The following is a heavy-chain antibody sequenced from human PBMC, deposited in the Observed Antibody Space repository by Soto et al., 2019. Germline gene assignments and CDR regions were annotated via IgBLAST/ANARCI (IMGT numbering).Heavy chain of an antibody. J-gene: IGHJ4*02. Sequence: SETRSLTCTVSGGSITNHFWGWIRQPAGSRPEWIXRXYXXXNXVXXXSXXXXVTMSIDTSKYQFSLTLTSVTAADTAIYFCARDNVWSGTYSFFDYWGQGALVTVSS. CDR3: ARDNVWSGTYSFFDY. V-gene: IGHV4-4*07. D-gene: IGHD3-3*01. CDR1: GGSITNHF. CDR2: XYXXXNX.